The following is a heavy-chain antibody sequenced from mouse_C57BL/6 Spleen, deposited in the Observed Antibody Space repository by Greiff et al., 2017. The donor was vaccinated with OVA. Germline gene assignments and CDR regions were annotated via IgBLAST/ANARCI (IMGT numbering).Heavy chain of an antibody. D-gene: IGHD1-1*01. J-gene: IGHJ2*01. CDR1: GYTFTSYW. CDR3: ARDTTVVAPFFGY. CDR2: INPSSGYT. V-gene: IGHV1-7*01. Sequence: VQLQESGAELAKPGASVKLSCKASGYTFTSYWMHWVKQRPGQGLEWIGYINPSSGYTKYNQKFKDKATLTADKSSSTAYMQLSSLTYEDSAVYYCARDTTVVAPFFGYWGQGTTLTVSS.